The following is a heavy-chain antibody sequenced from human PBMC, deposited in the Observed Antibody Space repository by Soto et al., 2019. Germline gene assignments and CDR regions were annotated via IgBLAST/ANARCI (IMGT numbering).Heavy chain of an antibody. V-gene: IGHV4-61*01. CDR2: IYYTGST. Sequence: QVQLQESGPGLVKPSEILSLTCTVSGGSVSSESHYWSWIRQTPGKGLEWIGYIYYTGSTNYNPSLKGRLTMSVGTSRDQVSLRLRSVPRADTAVYYCARDQCDFRSGSYYSAREVWGQGTEVTVTS. CDR3: ARDQCDFRSGSYYSAREV. CDR1: GGSVSSESHY. D-gene: IGHD3-3*01. J-gene: IGHJ6*02.